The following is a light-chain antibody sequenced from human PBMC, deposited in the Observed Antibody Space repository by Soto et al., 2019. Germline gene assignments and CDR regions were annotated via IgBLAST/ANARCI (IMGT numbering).Light chain of an antibody. Sequence: DIQMTQSPSSLSASLGDRVTITWRASQSISSYLNWYQQKPGKAPKVLIFAATGLQRGVPSRFSGSGSGTDFNLTISSLQTEDFATYYCQQSYQTPLTFGQGTRLEIK. CDR2: AAT. J-gene: IGKJ5*01. CDR1: QSISSY. V-gene: IGKV1-39*01. CDR3: QQSYQTPLT.